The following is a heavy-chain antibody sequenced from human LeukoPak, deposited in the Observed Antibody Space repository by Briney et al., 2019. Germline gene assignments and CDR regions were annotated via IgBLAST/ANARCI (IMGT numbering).Heavy chain of an antibody. J-gene: IGHJ6*02. CDR3: ARPPSITNPYYGLDV. CDR2: ISSSGSSI. D-gene: IGHD3-3*01. Sequence: GGSPRLSCAASGFTFSSYDMSWVRQAPGKGLEWVSYISSSGSSIYYADSVKGRFTISRDNAKNSLCLQMNSLRVEDTAVYYCARPPSITNPYYGLDVWGQGTTVTVSS. CDR1: GFTFSSYD. V-gene: IGHV3-48*03.